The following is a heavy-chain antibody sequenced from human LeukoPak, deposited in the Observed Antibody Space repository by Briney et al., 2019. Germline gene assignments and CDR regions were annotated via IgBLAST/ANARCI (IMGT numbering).Heavy chain of an antibody. J-gene: IGHJ6*03. D-gene: IGHD4-17*01. V-gene: IGHV3-21*01. CDR1: GFTFSSYS. CDR3: ARVTGYGDYAHYYYYYMDV. CDR2: ISSSSSYI. Sequence: GGSLRVSCAASGFTFSSYSMNWVRQAPGKGLEWVSSISSSSSYIYYGDSVKGRFTISRDNAKNSLYLQMNSLRVEDTAVYYCARVTGYGDYAHYYYYYMDVWGKGTTVTVSS.